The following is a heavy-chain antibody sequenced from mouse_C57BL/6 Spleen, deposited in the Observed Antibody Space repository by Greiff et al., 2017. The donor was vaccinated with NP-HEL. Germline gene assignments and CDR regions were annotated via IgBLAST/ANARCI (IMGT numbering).Heavy chain of an antibody. CDR2: IYPNNGGT. D-gene: IGHD1-2*01. CDR3: ASAHYYGCSIWYFDD. J-gene: IGHJ2*01. Sequence: EVQLQQSGPELVKPGASVKMSCKASGYTFTDYNMDWVKQSPGQSLEWIGDIYPNNGGTIYNQKFKGKATLTADKSSSTAYLELSSLTSEDTAVYYCASAHYYGCSIWYFDDWGKGTTLTVSS. CDR1: GYTFTDYN. V-gene: IGHV1-18*01.